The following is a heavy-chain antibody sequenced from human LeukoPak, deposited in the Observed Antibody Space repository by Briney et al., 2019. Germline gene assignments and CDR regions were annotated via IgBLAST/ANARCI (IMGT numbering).Heavy chain of an antibody. CDR1: GGSISSSY. CDR3: ARGVYGSGPGDWFDP. CDR2: IYYSGDT. Sequence: NPSETLSLTCTVSGGSISSSYWSWIRQPPGKGLEWIGHIYYSGDTNYNPSLESRVTISVDTSKNQFSLKLSSVTAADTAVYYCARGVYGSGPGDWFDPWGQGTLVTVSS. V-gene: IGHV4-59*08. J-gene: IGHJ5*02. D-gene: IGHD3-10*01.